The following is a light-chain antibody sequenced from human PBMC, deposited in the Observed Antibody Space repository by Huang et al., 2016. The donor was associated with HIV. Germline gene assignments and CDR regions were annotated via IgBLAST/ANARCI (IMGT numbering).Light chain of an antibody. CDR3: QQRRNWPPYT. CDR2: AAS. V-gene: IGKV3D-11*01. CDR1: QGVSSS. Sequence: EVVLTQSPATLSLSPGERATLSCRASQGVSSSFAWYQQKPGQAPRLLIYAASVRATSVPARFSGSAAGTDFTLTISSLEPEDFAVYYCQQRRNWPPYTFGQGTKLEIK. J-gene: IGKJ2*01.